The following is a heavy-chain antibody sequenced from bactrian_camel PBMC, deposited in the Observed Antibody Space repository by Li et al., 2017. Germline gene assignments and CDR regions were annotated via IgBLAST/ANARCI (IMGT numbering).Heavy chain of an antibody. J-gene: IGHJ4*01. CDR3: LVGFDY. V-gene: IGHV3S54*01. CDR1: GYRYSTAT. Sequence: HVQLVESGGGSVQTGESLRLSCAGSGYRYSTATTAWFRQAPGQEREGVAAIDTGDGSTYYLNSVEGRFTIPHDNAKNTLYLQLNSLTTDDTGMYFCLVGFDYWGQGTQVTVS. D-gene: IGHD5*01. CDR2: IDTGDGST.